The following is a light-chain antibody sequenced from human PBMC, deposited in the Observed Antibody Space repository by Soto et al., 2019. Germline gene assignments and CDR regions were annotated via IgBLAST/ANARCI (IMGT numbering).Light chain of an antibody. CDR1: QSVSSSY. V-gene: IGKV3-20*01. CDR2: GAS. Sequence: EIVLTESLGTLSLSPVERSTISSRASQSVSSSYLAWYPQKPGQAPRLLIFGASSRATGIPDRFSGSGSGTDFTLTISRLEPEDFAVYYCQQYGGSSWTCGQGTKGAIK. CDR3: QQYGGSSWT. J-gene: IGKJ1*01.